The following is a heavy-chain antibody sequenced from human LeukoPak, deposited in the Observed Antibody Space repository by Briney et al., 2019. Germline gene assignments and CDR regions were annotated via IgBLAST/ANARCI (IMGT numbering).Heavy chain of an antibody. CDR3: ANRGYSKKVDY. CDR2: IYYSGST. Sequence: GSLRLSCAASGFTFNSYSMNWVRQPPGKGLEWIGSIYYSGSTYYNPSLKSRVTISVDTSKNQFSLKLSSVTAADTAVYYCANRGYSKKVDYWGQGTLVTVSS. V-gene: IGHV4-59*05. J-gene: IGHJ4*02. CDR1: GFTFNSYSMN. D-gene: IGHD4-11*01.